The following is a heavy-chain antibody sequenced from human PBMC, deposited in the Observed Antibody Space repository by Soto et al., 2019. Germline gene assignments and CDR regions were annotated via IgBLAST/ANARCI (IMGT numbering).Heavy chain of an antibody. D-gene: IGHD3-22*01. Sequence: SETLSLTCTVSGGSISSYYWSWIRQPPGKGLEWIGYIYYSGSTNYNPSLKSRVIISVDTSKNQFSLKLSSVTAADTAVYYCAGSSYDKTSFDYWGQGTLVTVSS. V-gene: IGHV4-59*01. CDR1: GGSISSYY. CDR2: IYYSGST. J-gene: IGHJ4*02. CDR3: AGSSYDKTSFDY.